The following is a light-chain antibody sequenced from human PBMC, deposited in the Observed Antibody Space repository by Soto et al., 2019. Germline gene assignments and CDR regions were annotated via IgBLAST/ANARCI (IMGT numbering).Light chain of an antibody. Sequence: DIQMTQSPSSLSASVGDRVTITCRASQSISSYLNWYQQKPGKAPKLLIYAASSLQSGVPSRFSGSGSGTDFTLTISSRQSEDFATYSCQQSYSTPPYTFGQGTKLEIK. CDR2: AAS. V-gene: IGKV1-39*01. J-gene: IGKJ2*01. CDR1: QSISSY. CDR3: QQSYSTPPYT.